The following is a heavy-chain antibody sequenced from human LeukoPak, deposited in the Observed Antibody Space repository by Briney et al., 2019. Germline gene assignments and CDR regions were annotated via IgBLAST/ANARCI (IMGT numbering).Heavy chain of an antibody. CDR2: IYSGGST. Sequence: PGGSLRLSCAASGFTVSSNYMSWVRQAPGKGLEWVSVIYSGGSTYYADSVKGRFIISRDNSKNTLYLQMTSLRAEDTAVYYCAREQQLVLSAFDIWGQGTMVTVFS. CDR1: GFTVSSNY. CDR3: AREQQLVLSAFDI. V-gene: IGHV3-53*01. J-gene: IGHJ3*02. D-gene: IGHD6-13*01.